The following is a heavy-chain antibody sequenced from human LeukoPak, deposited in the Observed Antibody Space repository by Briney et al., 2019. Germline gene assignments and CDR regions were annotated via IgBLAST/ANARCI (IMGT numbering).Heavy chain of an antibody. CDR2: IYYSGST. CDR3: ARGKAAAGPDY. J-gene: IGHJ4*02. V-gene: IGHV4-31*03. Sequence: SETLSLTCTVSGGSISSGGYSWSWIRQHPGKGLEWIGYIYYSGSTNYNPSLKSRVTISVDTSKNQFSLKLSSVTAADTAVYYCARGKAAAGPDYWGQGTLVTVSS. CDR1: GGSISSGGYS. D-gene: IGHD6-13*01.